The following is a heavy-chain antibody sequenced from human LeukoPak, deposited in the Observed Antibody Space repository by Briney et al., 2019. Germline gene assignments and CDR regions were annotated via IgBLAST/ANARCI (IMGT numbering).Heavy chain of an antibody. CDR2: IIPIFGTA. V-gene: IGHV1-69*05. J-gene: IGHJ6*03. CDR1: GGTFSSYA. D-gene: IGHD6-6*01. CDR3: ARDGIAARPREFFVGYYMDV. Sequence: SVKVSCKASGGTFSSYAISWVRQAPGQGLEWMGGIIPIFGTANYAQKFQGGVTITTDESTSTAYMELSSLRSEDTAVYCCARDGIAARPREFFVGYYMDVWGKGTTVTVSS.